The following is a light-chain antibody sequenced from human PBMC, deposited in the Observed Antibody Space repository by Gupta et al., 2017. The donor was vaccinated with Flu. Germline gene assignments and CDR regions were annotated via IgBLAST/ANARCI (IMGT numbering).Light chain of an antibody. J-gene: IGLJ2*01. CDR1: SSNIGNNY. V-gene: IGLV1-51*02. CDR3: GTRDISWSDV. Sequence: GSSSNIGNNYVSWYQQLPGTAPKLLIYENNKRPPGIPDRFSGSKSGTSATLGITGLQNGDEADYYCGTRDISWSDVFGGGTKLTVL. CDR2: ENN.